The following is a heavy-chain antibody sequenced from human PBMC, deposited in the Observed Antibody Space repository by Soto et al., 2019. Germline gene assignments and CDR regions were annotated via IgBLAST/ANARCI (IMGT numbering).Heavy chain of an antibody. V-gene: IGHV4-31*03. CDR1: GGSISSGGYY. J-gene: IGHJ5*02. CDR2: IYYSGST. Sequence: SETLSLTCTVSGGSISSGGYYWSWIRQHPGKGLEWIGYIYYSGSTYYNPSLKSRVTISVDTSKNQFSLKLSSVTAADTAVYYCAKDQSGTTDWFDPWSQGTLVTVSS. D-gene: IGHD3-10*01. CDR3: AKDQSGTTDWFDP.